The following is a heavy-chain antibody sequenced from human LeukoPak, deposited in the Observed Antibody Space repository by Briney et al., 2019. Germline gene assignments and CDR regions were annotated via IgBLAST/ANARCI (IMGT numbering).Heavy chain of an antibody. D-gene: IGHD3-3*01. CDR3: AKDAYYDFWSGYIHD. CDR1: GFTFDDYA. V-gene: IGHV3-9*01. J-gene: IGHJ4*02. CDR2: ISWNSGSI. Sequence: GGSLRLSCAASGFTFDDYAMHWVRQAPGKGLEWVSGISWNSGSIVYADSVKGRFTISRDNAKNSLYLQMNSLRAEDTALYYCAKDAYYDFWSGYIHDWGQGTLVTVSS.